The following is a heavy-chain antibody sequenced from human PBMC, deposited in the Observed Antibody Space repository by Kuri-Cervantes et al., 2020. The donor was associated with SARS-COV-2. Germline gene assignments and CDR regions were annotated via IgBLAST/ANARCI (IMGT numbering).Heavy chain of an antibody. D-gene: IGHD6-19*01. CDR2: IKQDGSEK. CDR3: ARIPGYSSGWLAFDI. J-gene: IGHJ3*02. CDR1: GFTFSSYW. Sequence: LSLTCAASGFTFSSYWMSWVRQAPGKGLEWVANIKQDGSEKYYVYSVKGRFSISRDNAKNSLYLQMNSLRAEDTAVYYCARIPGYSSGWLAFDIWGQGTMVTVSS. V-gene: IGHV3-7*04.